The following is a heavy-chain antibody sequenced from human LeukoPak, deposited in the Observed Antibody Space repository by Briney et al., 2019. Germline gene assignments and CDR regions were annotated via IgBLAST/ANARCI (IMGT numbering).Heavy chain of an antibody. D-gene: IGHD2-2*01. Sequence: SETLSLTCTVSGGSISSSSYYWGWIRQPPGKGLEWIGSIYYSGSTYYNPSLKSRVTISVDTSKNQFSLKLSSVTAADTAVYYCARRGYCSSTSCYFWFGPWGQGTLVTVSS. V-gene: IGHV4-39*01. CDR1: GGSISSSSYY. CDR3: ARRGYCSSTSCYFWFGP. J-gene: IGHJ5*02. CDR2: IYYSGST.